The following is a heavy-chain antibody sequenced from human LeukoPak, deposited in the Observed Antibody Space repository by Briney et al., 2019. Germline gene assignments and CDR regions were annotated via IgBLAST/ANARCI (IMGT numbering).Heavy chain of an antibody. V-gene: IGHV3-21*04. CDR1: GFTFSSYS. CDR2: ISSSSSYI. Sequence: GGSLRLSCAASGFTFSSYSMNWVRQAPGKGLEWVSSISSSSSYIYYADSVKGRFTISRDNAKNSLYLQMNSLRAEDTAVYYCSRDDDRPGNSNFDYWGQGTLVAVSS. J-gene: IGHJ4*02. D-gene: IGHD6-6*01. CDR3: SRDDDRPGNSNFDY.